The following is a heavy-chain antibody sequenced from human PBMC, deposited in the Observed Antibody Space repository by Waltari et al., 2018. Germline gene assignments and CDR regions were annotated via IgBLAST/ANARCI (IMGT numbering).Heavy chain of an antibody. CDR1: GYTFNSFG. CDR2: ISAYNANT. V-gene: IGHV1-18*01. D-gene: IGHD3-10*01. J-gene: IGHJ4*02. Sequence: QVQLVQSGAEVKKPGASVKVSCTASGYTFNSFGISWVRQAPGQGLEWMGWISAYNANTNYAQKFQGRVTMTTDTSTRTAYMELRSLRSADTAVYYCARDYGSGYGLFDYWDQGTLVTVSS. CDR3: ARDYGSGYGLFDY.